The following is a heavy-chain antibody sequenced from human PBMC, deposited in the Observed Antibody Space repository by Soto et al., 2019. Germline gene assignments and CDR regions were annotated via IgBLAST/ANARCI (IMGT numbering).Heavy chain of an antibody. V-gene: IGHV4-31*03. D-gene: IGHD5-18*01. J-gene: IGHJ4*02. CDR2: IYYSGST. Sequence: PSETLSLTCTVSGGSISSGGYYWSWIRQHPGKGLEWIGYIYYSGSTYYNPSLKSRVTISVDTSKNQFSLKLSSVTAADTAVYYCARAVDTARVFFDYWGQGTLVTVSS. CDR3: ARAVDTARVFFDY. CDR1: GGSISSGGYY.